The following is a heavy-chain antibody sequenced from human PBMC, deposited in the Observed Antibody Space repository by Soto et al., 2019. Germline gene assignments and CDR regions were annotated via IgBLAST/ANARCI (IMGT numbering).Heavy chain of an antibody. CDR1: GYTFTSYD. D-gene: IGHD3-3*01. Sequence: ASVKVSCKASGYTFTSYDTNWVRQATGQGLEWMGWMNPNSGNTGYAQKFQGRVTMTRNTSISTAYMELSSLRSEDTAVYYCASFAYYDFWSGYYTGIWGQGTLVTVSS. CDR2: MNPNSGNT. J-gene: IGHJ4*02. CDR3: ASFAYYDFWSGYYTGI. V-gene: IGHV1-8*01.